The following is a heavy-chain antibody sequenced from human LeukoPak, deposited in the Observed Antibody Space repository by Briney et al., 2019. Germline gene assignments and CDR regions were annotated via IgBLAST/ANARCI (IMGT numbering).Heavy chain of an antibody. CDR1: GFTFSSYT. J-gene: IGHJ5*02. V-gene: IGHV3-21*01. CDR2: ISSGSSYI. D-gene: IGHD1-26*01. CDR3: ARDSGSWFDP. Sequence: GGSLRLSCAASGFTFSSYTMNWVRQAPGKGLEWVSIISSGSSYIHYADSVKGRFTISRDNAKNSLYLQMNSLRAEDTAVYYCARDSGSWFDPWGQGTLVTVSS.